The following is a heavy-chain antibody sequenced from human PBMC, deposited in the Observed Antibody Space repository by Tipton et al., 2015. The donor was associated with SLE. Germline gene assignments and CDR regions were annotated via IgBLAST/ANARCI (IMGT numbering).Heavy chain of an antibody. Sequence: TLSLTCTVSGGSISSSSYYWDLIRQPPGKGLEWIGYIYYSGSTNYNPSLKSRVTISVDTSKNQFSLKLSSVTAADTAVYYCARDWRRSAFDIWGQGTMVTVSS. CDR2: IYYSGST. CDR1: GGSISSSSYY. D-gene: IGHD3-3*01. V-gene: IGHV4-61*01. CDR3: ARDWRRSAFDI. J-gene: IGHJ3*02.